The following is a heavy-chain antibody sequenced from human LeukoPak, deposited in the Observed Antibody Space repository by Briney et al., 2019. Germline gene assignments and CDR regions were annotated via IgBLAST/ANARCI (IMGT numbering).Heavy chain of an antibody. Sequence: SETLSLAWTVSGGSISSGGYYWSWIRQHPGKGLEWIGYLYYSGRTFYNPSLKSRLTISIDTSNNQFSLKLSSVTAADTAVYYCARVAPGGGSGWEFDYWGQGTLVTVSS. D-gene: IGHD6-19*01. J-gene: IGHJ4*02. CDR3: ARVAPGGGSGWEFDY. CDR2: LYYSGRT. CDR1: GGSISSGGYY. V-gene: IGHV4-31*02.